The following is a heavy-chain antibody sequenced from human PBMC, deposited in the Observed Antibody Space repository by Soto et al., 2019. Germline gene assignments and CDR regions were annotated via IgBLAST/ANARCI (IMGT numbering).Heavy chain of an antibody. J-gene: IGHJ5*02. Sequence: ASVKVSCKVSGYSFTNNDVSWVRQATGQGLEWMGWMNPGSGDTGYAQKFQGRVTMTRDISIATAYMELSSLRSDDTAIYYCARMATFGSLNWFDPWGQGTLVTVSS. V-gene: IGHV1-8*01. D-gene: IGHD3-16*01. CDR3: ARMATFGSLNWFDP. CDR1: GYSFTNND. CDR2: MNPGSGDT.